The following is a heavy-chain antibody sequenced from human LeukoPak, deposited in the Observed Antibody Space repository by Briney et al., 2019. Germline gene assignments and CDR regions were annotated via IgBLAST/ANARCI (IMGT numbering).Heavy chain of an antibody. CDR1: GFTFSSYA. D-gene: IGHD3-10*01. CDR2: ISSNGGST. Sequence: GGSLRLSCAASGFTFSSYAMHWVRQAPGKGLEYVSAISSNGGSTYYANSVKGRFTISRDNSKNTLYLQMGSLRAEDMAVYYCARESSGLHYWGQGTLVTVSS. V-gene: IGHV3-64*01. CDR3: ARESSGLHY. J-gene: IGHJ4*02.